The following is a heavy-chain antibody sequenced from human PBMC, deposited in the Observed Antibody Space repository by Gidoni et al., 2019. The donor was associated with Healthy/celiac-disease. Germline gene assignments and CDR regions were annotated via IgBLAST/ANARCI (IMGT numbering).Heavy chain of an antibody. CDR2: SGSTI. CDR1: S. V-gene: IGHV3-48*03. CDR3: ATGIAAAGSAEYFQH. D-gene: IGHD6-13*01. Sequence: SSSGSTIYYADSVKGRFTISRDNAKNSLYLQMNSLRAEDTAVYYCATGIAAAGSAEYFQHWGQGTLVTVSS. J-gene: IGHJ1*01.